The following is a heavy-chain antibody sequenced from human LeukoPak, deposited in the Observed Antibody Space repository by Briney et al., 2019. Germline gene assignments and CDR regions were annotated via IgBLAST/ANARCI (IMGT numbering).Heavy chain of an antibody. J-gene: IGHJ4*02. D-gene: IGHD6-13*01. CDR3: ARAARGSSWYGY. Sequence: PSETLSLTCAVYGGSFSGYYWSWIRQPPGKGLEWIGEINHSGSTNYNPSLKSRVTISVDTSKNQFSLKLSSVTAADTAVYYCARAARGSSWYGYWGQGTLVTVSS. CDR1: GGSFSGYY. CDR2: INHSGST. V-gene: IGHV4-34*01.